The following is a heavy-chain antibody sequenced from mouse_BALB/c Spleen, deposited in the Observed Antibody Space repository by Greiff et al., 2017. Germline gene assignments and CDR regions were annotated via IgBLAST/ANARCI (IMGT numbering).Heavy chain of an antibody. CDR3: ARYYDYDGDYAMDY. CDR1: GYTFTDYN. CDR2: IYPYNGGT. J-gene: IGHJ4*01. V-gene: IGHV1S29*02. D-gene: IGHD2-4*01. Sequence: VQLKESGPELVKPGASVKISCKASGYTFTDYNMHWVKQSHGKSLEWIGYIYPYNGGTGYNQKFKSKATLTVDNSSSTAYMELRSLTSEDSAVYYCARYYDYDGDYAMDYWGQGTSVTVSS.